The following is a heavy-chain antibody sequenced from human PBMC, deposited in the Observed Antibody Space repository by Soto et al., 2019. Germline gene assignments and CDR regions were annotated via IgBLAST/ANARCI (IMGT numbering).Heavy chain of an antibody. J-gene: IGHJ5*02. CDR3: ARHKDIVAMAGSNWLDP. D-gene: IGHD5-12*01. Sequence: SETLSLTCTVSGGSISSSSYYWGWIRQPPGKGLEWIGSIYYSGSTYYNPSLKSRVTISVDTSKNQFSLKLTSVTAADTAVYYCARHKDIVAMAGSNWLDPWGQGTLATVSS. CDR1: GGSISSSSYY. CDR2: IYYSGST. V-gene: IGHV4-39*01.